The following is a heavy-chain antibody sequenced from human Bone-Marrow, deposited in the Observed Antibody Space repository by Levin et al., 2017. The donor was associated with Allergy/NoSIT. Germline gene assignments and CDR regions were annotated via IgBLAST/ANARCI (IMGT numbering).Heavy chain of an antibody. D-gene: IGHD6-19*01. J-gene: IGHJ4*02. Sequence: PGGSLRLSCAASGFTFSSYGMHWVRQAPGKGLEWVAVIWYDGSNKYYADSVKGRFTISRDNSKNTLYLQMNSLRAEDTAVYYCARDAGIAVAGTLDYWGQGTLVTVSS. V-gene: IGHV3-33*01. CDR1: GFTFSSYG. CDR2: IWYDGSNK. CDR3: ARDAGIAVAGTLDY.